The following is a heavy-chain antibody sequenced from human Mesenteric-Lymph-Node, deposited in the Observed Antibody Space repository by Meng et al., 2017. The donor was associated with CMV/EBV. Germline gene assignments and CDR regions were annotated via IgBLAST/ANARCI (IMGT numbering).Heavy chain of an antibody. J-gene: IGHJ6*02. CDR2: ISSSGSTI. CDR3: ARVENSWSYGMDV. D-gene: IGHD6-13*01. V-gene: IGHV3-48*03. Sequence: LSLTCAASGFTFSSYEMNWVRQAPGKGLEWVSYISSSGSTIYYADSVKGRFTISRDNAKNSLYLQMDNLRAEDTALYYCARVENSWSYGMDVWGQGTAVTVSS. CDR1: GFTFSSYE.